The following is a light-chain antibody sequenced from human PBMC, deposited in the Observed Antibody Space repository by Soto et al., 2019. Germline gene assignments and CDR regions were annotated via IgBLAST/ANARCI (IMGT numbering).Light chain of an antibody. CDR2: GAS. CDR1: QIVGSN. CDR3: QQYNSWPQAYT. Sequence: IVLTQSPATLSGSPGEGATLSCRSSQIVGSNLAWYQQKPCQTPRLLIYGASTMATGIPARFSGSGSGAEFTLTISSLQSEDFAVYYCQQYNSWPQAYTFGQGTKLEIK. V-gene: IGKV3-15*01. J-gene: IGKJ2*01.